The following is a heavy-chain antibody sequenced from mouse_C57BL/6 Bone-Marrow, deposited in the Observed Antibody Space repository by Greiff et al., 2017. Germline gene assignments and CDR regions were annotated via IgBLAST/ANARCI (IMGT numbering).Heavy chain of an antibody. CDR3: ARRLGPYYFDY. V-gene: IGHV1-55*01. CDR2: IYPGSGST. D-gene: IGHD4-1*01. CDR1: GYTFTSYW. J-gene: IGHJ2*01. Sequence: QVQLQQSGAELVKPGASVKMSCKASGYTFTSYWITWVTQRPGQGLDLIGDIYPGSGSTNYNAKFKSKATLTVDTSSRTAYMQLSSLTSEDSAVYYCARRLGPYYFDYWGQGTTLTVSS.